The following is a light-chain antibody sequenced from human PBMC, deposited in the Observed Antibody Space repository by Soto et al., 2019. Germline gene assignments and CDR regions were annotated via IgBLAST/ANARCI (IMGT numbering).Light chain of an antibody. Sequence: SPATQSFTPGERANLSCMASQSVSSYLAWYQQKPGQAPKLLIYAASSRATGIPDRFSGSGSGTDFTLTIDGLEPEDFVVYYCQQYGYSPITFGQVTRLEVK. CDR1: QSVSSY. V-gene: IGKV3-20*01. CDR3: QQYGYSPIT. J-gene: IGKJ5*01. CDR2: AAS.